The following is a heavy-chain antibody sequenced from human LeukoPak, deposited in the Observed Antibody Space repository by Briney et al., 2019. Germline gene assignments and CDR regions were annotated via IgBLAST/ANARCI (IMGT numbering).Heavy chain of an antibody. CDR2: MNPNSGNT. CDR1: GYTFTSYD. J-gene: IGHJ6*02. D-gene: IGHD3-9*01. V-gene: IGHV1-8*01. Sequence: ASVKVSCKASGYTFTSYDIKWVRQATGQGLEWMGWMNPNSGNTGYAQKFQGRVTMTRNTSISTAYMELSSLRSEDTAVYYCARGWADYDILTGAYYYFGMDVWGQGTTVTVSS. CDR3: ARGWADYDILTGAYYYFGMDV.